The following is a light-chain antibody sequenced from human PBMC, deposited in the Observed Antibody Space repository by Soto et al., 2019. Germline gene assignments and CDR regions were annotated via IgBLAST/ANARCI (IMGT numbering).Light chain of an antibody. CDR1: SSDVGDYDY. Sequence: QSVLTQPASVSGSPGQSITISCTGTSSDVGDYDYVSWYQQHPAKAPKLIIFDVNNRPSGVSNRFSGSKSGNTASLTISGLQAEDEADYYCSSYTISSTVVFGGGTQLTVL. CDR2: DVN. J-gene: IGLJ2*01. V-gene: IGLV2-14*01. CDR3: SSYTISSTVV.